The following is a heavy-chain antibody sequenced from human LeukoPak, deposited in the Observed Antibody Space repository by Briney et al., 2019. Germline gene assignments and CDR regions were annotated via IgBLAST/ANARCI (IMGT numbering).Heavy chain of an antibody. CDR1: GDSISSYS. CDR2: IYYSGST. J-gene: IGHJ4*02. D-gene: IGHD6-19*01. CDR3: ARVEGGSGWYYFDY. Sequence: PSETLSLTCTVSGDSISSYSWSWIRQPPGTGLEWIGYIYYSGSTNYNPSLKSRVTISVDTSKNHFSLKLSSVTAADTAVYYCARVEGGSGWYYFDYWGQGTLVTVSS. V-gene: IGHV4-59*01.